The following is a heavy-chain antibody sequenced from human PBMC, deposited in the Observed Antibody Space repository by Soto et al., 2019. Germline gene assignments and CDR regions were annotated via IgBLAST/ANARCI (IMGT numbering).Heavy chain of an antibody. Sequence: KSSETLSLTCAVPGGSISSSNWWSWVRQPPGKGLEWIGEIYHSGSTDYNPSLKSRVTISVDKSKNQFSLKLSSVTAADTAVYYCARVEYSGSYYYYYGMDVWGQGTTVTVSS. CDR3: ARVEYSGSYYYYYGMDV. V-gene: IGHV4-4*02. J-gene: IGHJ6*02. CDR2: IYHSGST. D-gene: IGHD1-26*01. CDR1: GGSISSSNW.